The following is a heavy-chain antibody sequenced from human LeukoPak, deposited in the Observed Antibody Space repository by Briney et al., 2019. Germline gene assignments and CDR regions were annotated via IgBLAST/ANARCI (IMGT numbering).Heavy chain of an antibody. J-gene: IGHJ3*02. CDR2: INPSGGST. Sequence: GAPVKVSCKASGYTSSSPDINWVRQAPGQGLEWMGIINPSGGSTSYAQKFQGRVTMTRDKSTSTVFIELSSLRSEDTAVYFCARVPDCSGGSCRHAFDIWGQGTMVTVSS. D-gene: IGHD2-15*01. CDR3: ARVPDCSGGSCRHAFDI. CDR1: GYTSSSPD. V-gene: IGHV1-46*01.